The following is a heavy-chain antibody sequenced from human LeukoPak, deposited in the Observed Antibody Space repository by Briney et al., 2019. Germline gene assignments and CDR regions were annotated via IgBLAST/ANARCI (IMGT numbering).Heavy chain of an antibody. CDR1: GYTFTGYY. CDR2: INPNSGGT. V-gene: IGHV1-2*02. Sequence: ASVKVSCKASGYTFTGYYMHWVRQAPGQGLEWMGWINPNSGGTNYAQKFQGRVTMTRDTSISTAYMELSRLRSDDTAVYYCARATMVRGFYYYYGVDVWGQGTTVTVSS. J-gene: IGHJ6*02. D-gene: IGHD3-10*01. CDR3: ARATMVRGFYYYYGVDV.